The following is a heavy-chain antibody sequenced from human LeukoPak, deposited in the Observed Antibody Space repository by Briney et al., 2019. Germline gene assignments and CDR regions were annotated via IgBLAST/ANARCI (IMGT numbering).Heavy chain of an antibody. V-gene: IGHV1-69*01. CDR2: IIPIFGSA. D-gene: IGHD2-2*01. CDR3: ARDFAERRVVVVVPAAMVY. Sequence: SVKVSCKASGGTFSSYAISWVRQAPGQGLEWMGGIIPIFGSANYAQKLQGRVTITADESTSTAYMELSSLRSEDTAVYYCARDFAERRVVVVVPAAMVYWGQGTLVTVSS. J-gene: IGHJ4*02. CDR1: GGTFSSYA.